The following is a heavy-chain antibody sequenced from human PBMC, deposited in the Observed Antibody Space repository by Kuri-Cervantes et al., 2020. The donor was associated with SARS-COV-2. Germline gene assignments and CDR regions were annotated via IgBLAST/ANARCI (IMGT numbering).Heavy chain of an antibody. Sequence: AAVKVSCKASGYAFTSYGISCVRQAPGQGLEWMGWISAYNGNTNYAQKLQGRVTMTTDTSTSTAYMELRSLRSDDTAVYYCARGEGAAPDLDAFDIWGQGTMVTVSS. CDR1: GYAFTSYG. CDR2: ISAYNGNT. V-gene: IGHV1-18*01. D-gene: IGHD1-26*01. J-gene: IGHJ3*02. CDR3: ARGEGAAPDLDAFDI.